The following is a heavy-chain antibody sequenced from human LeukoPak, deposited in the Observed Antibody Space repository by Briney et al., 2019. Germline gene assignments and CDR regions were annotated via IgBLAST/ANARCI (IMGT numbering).Heavy chain of an antibody. V-gene: IGHV4-59*08. Sequence: SETLSLTCAVYGGSFSGYYWSWIRQPPGKGLEWIGYIYYSGSTNYNPSLKSRVTISVDTSKNQFSLKLSSVTAADTAVYYCARLTSKSFDYWGQGTLVTVSS. D-gene: IGHD3-10*01. J-gene: IGHJ4*02. CDR1: GGSFSGYY. CDR2: IYYSGST. CDR3: ARLTSKSFDY.